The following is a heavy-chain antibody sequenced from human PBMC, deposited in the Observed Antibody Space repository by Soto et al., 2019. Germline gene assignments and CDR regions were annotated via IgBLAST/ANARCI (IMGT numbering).Heavy chain of an antibody. CDR2: ISGSGGST. V-gene: IGHV3-23*01. CDR1: GFTLSSYA. CDR3: QKHYYYYYMDV. J-gene: IGHJ6*03. Sequence: SLRLYCAASGFTLSSYAMRWVRQAPGKGLEWVSAISGSGGSTYYADSVNGRFTISRDNSKNTLYLQMNSLRAEDTAVYYCQKHYYYYYMDVWGKGTTVTVSS.